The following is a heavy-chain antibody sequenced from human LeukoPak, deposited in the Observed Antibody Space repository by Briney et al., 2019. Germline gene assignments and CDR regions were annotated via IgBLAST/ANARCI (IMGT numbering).Heavy chain of an antibody. CDR2: IKQDGSEK. J-gene: IGHJ4*02. V-gene: IGHV3-7*03. Sequence: GGSLRLSCAASGFTLSSYWMSWVRQAPGKGLEWVANIKQDGSEKYYVDSVKGRFTISRDNSKNSLYLQMNSLRTEDTAFYYCAKDYGYSNDWYLIDYWGQGTLVTVSS. CDR3: AKDYGYSNDWYLIDY. D-gene: IGHD6-19*01. CDR1: GFTLSSYW.